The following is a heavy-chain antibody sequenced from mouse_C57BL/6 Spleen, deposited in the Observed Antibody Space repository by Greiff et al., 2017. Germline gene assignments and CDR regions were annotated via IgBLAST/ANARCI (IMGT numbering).Heavy chain of an antibody. Sequence: EVKLVESGGGLVQPGGSLKLSCAASGFTFSDYYMYWVRQTPEKRLEWVAYISNGGGSTYYPDTVKGRFTIARDNAKNTLYLQMSRLKSEDTAMYYCARRGYDYAAMDYWGQGTSVTVSS. D-gene: IGHD2-10*02. CDR3: ARRGYDYAAMDY. CDR1: GFTFSDYY. V-gene: IGHV5-12*01. CDR2: ISNGGGST. J-gene: IGHJ4*01.